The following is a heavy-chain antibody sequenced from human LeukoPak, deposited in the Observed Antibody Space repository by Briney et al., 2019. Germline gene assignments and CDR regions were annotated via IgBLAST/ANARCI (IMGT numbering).Heavy chain of an antibody. V-gene: IGHV3-23*01. J-gene: IGHJ4*02. CDR2: ISGSGGST. Sequence: GGSLRLSYAASGFTFSSYAMSWVRQAPGKGLEWVSAISGSGGSTYYADSVKGRFTISRDNSKNTLYLQMNSLRAEDTAVYYCAKARPYCSGGSCYSSSCDYWGQGTLVTVSS. CDR3: AKARPYCSGGSCYSSSCDY. D-gene: IGHD2-15*01. CDR1: GFTFSSYA.